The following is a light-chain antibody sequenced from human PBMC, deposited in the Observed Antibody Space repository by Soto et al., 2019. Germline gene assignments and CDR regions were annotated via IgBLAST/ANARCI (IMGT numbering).Light chain of an antibody. CDR3: QQRSNWPLT. CDR2: DAF. Sequence: PGERATPSCRASQSVGSSLAWYQQRPGQAPRLLIYDAFIRATGIPARFSGSESGTDFTLTISSLEPADFAVYYCQQRSNWPLTFGQGTRLEIK. J-gene: IGKJ5*01. V-gene: IGKV3-11*01. CDR1: QSVGSS.